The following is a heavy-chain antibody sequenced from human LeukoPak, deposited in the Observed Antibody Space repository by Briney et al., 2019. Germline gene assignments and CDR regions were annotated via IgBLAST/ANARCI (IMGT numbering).Heavy chain of an antibody. CDR2: ISGSGGST. CDR3: AKDEYSSSYYFDY. Sequence: GGSLRLSCAASGFTFSNAWMSWVRQAPGKGLEWVSAISGSGGSTYYADSVKGRFTISRDNSKNTLYLQMNSLRAEDTAVYYCAKDEYSSSYYFDYWGQGTLVTVSS. V-gene: IGHV3-23*01. D-gene: IGHD6-6*01. J-gene: IGHJ4*02. CDR1: GFTFSNAW.